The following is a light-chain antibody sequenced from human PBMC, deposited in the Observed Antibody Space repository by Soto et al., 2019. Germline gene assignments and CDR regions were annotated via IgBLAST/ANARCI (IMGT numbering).Light chain of an antibody. J-gene: IGKJ1*01. Sequence: DIVMTQSPLSLPVTPGEPASISCRSSQSLLHRNGNNYLDWYLQKPGQSPQLLIYLVSNRASGVPDRFSGSGSGTDFTLKISRVEAEDVGVYYCMQALQTPRTFGQGTKVEIK. CDR3: MQALQTPRT. CDR1: QSLLHRNGNNY. CDR2: LVS. V-gene: IGKV2-28*01.